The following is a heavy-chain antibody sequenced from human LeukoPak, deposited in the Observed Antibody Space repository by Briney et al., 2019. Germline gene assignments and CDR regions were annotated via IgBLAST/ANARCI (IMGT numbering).Heavy chain of an antibody. CDR2: IYSDSGSST. D-gene: IGHD6-19*01. J-gene: IGHJ4*02. CDR3: ARDVSGWYYFDY. Sequence: GGSLSLSCAAAGFTVSSNYMSWVRQAPGKGLEWVSVIYSDSGSSTYYADSVKGRFTISRDNSKNTLYLQMNSLRAEDTAVYYCARDVSGWYYFDYWGQGTLVTVSS. V-gene: IGHV3-66*01. CDR1: GFTVSSNY.